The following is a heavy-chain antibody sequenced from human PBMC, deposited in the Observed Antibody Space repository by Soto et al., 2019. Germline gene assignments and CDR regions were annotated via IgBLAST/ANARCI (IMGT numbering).Heavy chain of an antibody. CDR2: ISSSGNTK. J-gene: IGHJ5*02. CDR1: GFTFSSYS. CDR3: ARSFCSTTTCYTGVYWFDP. V-gene: IGHV3-48*04. D-gene: IGHD2-2*02. Sequence: GGSLRLSCAASGFTFSSYSMNWVRQAPGKGLEWVSSISSSGNTKFYADSVKGRFTISRDNAKNSLYLQMNSLRAEDTAVYYCARSFCSTTTCYTGVYWFDPWGQGTRVTVSS.